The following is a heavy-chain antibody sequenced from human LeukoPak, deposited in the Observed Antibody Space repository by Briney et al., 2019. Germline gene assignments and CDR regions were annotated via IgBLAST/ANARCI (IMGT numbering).Heavy chain of an antibody. D-gene: IGHD2/OR15-2a*01. V-gene: IGHV3-53*04. Sequence: GGSLRLSCAASGFTFSNYAMSWVRQAPGKGVEWVSVIYNDGRTYYADSVKGGFTISRHTSENTLYLQMNSLRPEDTAVYYCARLPLHPTISNFDFWGQGTLVTVSS. CDR2: IYNDGRT. J-gene: IGHJ4*02. CDR3: ARLPLHPTISNFDF. CDR1: GFTFSNYA.